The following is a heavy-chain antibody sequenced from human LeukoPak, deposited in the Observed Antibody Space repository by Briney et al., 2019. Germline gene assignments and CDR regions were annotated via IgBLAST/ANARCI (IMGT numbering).Heavy chain of an antibody. CDR1: VYTFTGYY. CDR2: INPNSGGT. CDR3: ARDRAVATIGGVDY. D-gene: IGHD5-12*01. V-gene: IGHV1-2*02. J-gene: IGHJ4*02. Sequence: ASVKVSCKASVYTFTGYYMHGVRQAPGQGLEWMGWINPNSGGTNYAQKFQGRVTITRDTSISTVYMELSSVRSDDTAVYYCARDRAVATIGGVDYWGQGTLVTVSS.